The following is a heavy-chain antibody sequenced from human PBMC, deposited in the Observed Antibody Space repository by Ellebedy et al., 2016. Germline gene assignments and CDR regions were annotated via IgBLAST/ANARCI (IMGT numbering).Heavy chain of an antibody. CDR1: GYTFTGYG. D-gene: IGHD2-21*02. CDR3: ARRGGTDCGDY. Sequence: ASVKVSCXTSGYTFTGYGISWVRQAPGQGLEWMGWIATDSHNAEYPQKFQGRVTLTTDTSTRTADMELRRLRSDDTAIYYCARRGGTDCGDYWGQGTLVTVSS. V-gene: IGHV1-18*04. J-gene: IGHJ4*02. CDR2: IATDSHNA.